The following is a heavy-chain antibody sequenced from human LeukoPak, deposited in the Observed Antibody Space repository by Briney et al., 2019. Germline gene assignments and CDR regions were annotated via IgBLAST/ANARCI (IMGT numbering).Heavy chain of an antibody. D-gene: IGHD6-13*01. CDR2: ISSGGGRT. CDR1: GFTFSTYA. Sequence: GGSLRLSCTASGFTFSTYAMSWVRQAPGKGLEWVSGISSGGGRTDYADSVKGRFTISRDNSKNTLYLQMDSLRDEDTAVYYCAKFVWTASGSGYWGQGTLSPSPQ. V-gene: IGHV3-23*01. CDR3: AKFVWTASGSGY. J-gene: IGHJ4*02.